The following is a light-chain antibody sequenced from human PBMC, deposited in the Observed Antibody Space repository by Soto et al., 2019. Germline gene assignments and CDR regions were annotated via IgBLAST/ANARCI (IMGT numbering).Light chain of an antibody. J-gene: IGKJ3*01. Sequence: IVLTQSPVTLSLSPGERATLSCRASLSVNSTYVAWYQQKPGQAPRLLIYAASIRATGIPDRFSGSGSGTDFILTISRLEPEDFVVYYCQHYGSSFTFGAGTKVDIK. CDR1: LSVNSTY. V-gene: IGKV3-20*01. CDR2: AAS. CDR3: QHYGSSFT.